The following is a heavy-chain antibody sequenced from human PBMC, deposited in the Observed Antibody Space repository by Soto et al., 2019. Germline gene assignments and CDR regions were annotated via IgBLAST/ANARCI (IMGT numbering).Heavy chain of an antibody. CDR2: INPNSGGT. Sequence: ASVKVSCKASGYTFTSYYMHWVRQAPGQGLEWMGWINPNSGGTKSAEKFQGRVTTTRDTSISTAYMELSRLTSDDTAVYYCASAAVTGTAGLDFWGQGTQVTVSS. J-gene: IGHJ4*02. V-gene: IGHV1-2*02. CDR1: GYTFTSYY. D-gene: IGHD6-19*01. CDR3: ASAAVTGTAGLDF.